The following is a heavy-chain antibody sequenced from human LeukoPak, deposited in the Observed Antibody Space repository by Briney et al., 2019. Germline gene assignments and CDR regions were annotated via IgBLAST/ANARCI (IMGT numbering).Heavy chain of an antibody. J-gene: IGHJ6*03. D-gene: IGHD3-22*01. CDR1: GFPFSRYG. Sequence: PGGSLRLSCVPSGFPFSRYGMHWVRQAPGKGLEWMAFIRSGGRNKYYADSVKGRFTISRDNSKNTLYLQMNSLRAEDTAVYYCAKTERAEVDYYDSSGHPQAGTYYYYYMDVWGKGTTVTVSS. V-gene: IGHV3-30*02. CDR2: IRSGGRNK. CDR3: AKTERAEVDYYDSSGHPQAGTYYYYYMDV.